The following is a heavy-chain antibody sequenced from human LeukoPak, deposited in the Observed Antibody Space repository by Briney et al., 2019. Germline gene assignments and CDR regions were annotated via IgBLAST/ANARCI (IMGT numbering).Heavy chain of an antibody. CDR2: IRYDGSNK. V-gene: IGHV3-30*02. D-gene: IGHD5-18*01. CDR1: GFTFSSYG. Sequence: PGGSLRLSCAASGFTFSSYGMHWVRQAPGKGLEWVAFIRYDGSNKYYADSVKGRFTISRDNSKNTLYLQMNSLRAEDTAVYYCAKGPMDTAMVILDYWGQGTLVTVSS. J-gene: IGHJ4*02. CDR3: AKGPMDTAMVILDY.